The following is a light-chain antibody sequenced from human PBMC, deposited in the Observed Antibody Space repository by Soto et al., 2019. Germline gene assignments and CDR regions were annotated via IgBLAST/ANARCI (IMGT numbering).Light chain of an antibody. CDR1: SSNIGNNY. CDR2: ENN. CDR3: GTWDSSLSAYV. V-gene: IGLV1-51*02. Sequence: QSVLKQPPSVSAAPGQKGTISCSGKSSNIGNNYVSWYQQLPGTAPKLLIYENNKRPSGIPDRFSGSKSGTSATLGITGLQTGDEADYYCGTWDSSLSAYVFGTGTKVTVL. J-gene: IGLJ1*01.